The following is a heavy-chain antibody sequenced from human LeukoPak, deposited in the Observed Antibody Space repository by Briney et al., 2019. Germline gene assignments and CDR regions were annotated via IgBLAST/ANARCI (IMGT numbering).Heavy chain of an antibody. CDR2: ISWNSGSI. Sequence: GGSLRLSCAASGFTFDDYAMHWVRQAPGKGLEWVSGISWNSGSIGYADSVKGRFTISRDNAKNSLYLQMNSLRAEDTALYYCAEARYSPDYWGQGTLVTVSS. V-gene: IGHV3-9*01. CDR3: AEARYSPDY. J-gene: IGHJ4*02. CDR1: GFTFDDYA. D-gene: IGHD6-13*01.